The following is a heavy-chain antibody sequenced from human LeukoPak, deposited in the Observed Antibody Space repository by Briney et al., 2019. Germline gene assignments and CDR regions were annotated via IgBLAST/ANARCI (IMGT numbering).Heavy chain of an antibody. CDR2: IYSSGSI. CDR1: GGSISSYY. D-gene: IGHD3-22*01. V-gene: IGHV4-4*07. J-gene: IGHJ4*02. CDR3: ARQARSGYSVSYDY. Sequence: PSETLSLTCSVSGGSISSYYWSWIRQPAGKGLEWIGRIYSSGSINYNPSLKSRVTISVDTSKNQFSLKLSSVTAADTAVYYCARQARSGYSVSYDYWGQGTLVTVSS.